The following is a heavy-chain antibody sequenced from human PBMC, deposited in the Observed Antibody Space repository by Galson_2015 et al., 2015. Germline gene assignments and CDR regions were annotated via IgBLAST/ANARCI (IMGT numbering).Heavy chain of an antibody. CDR1: GFTFDDYA. Sequence: SLRLSCAASGFTFDDYAMHWVRQAPGKGLEWVSGISWNRGIKAYADSVKGRFTISRDNAKNSLYLQMNSLRAEDTALYYCAKDILLAGTSQYFHHWGQGTLVTVSS. D-gene: IGHD2-15*01. V-gene: IGHV3-9*01. CDR2: ISWNRGIK. J-gene: IGHJ1*01. CDR3: AKDILLAGTSQYFHH.